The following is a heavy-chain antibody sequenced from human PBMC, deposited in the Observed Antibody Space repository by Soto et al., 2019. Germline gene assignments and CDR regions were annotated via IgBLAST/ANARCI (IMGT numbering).Heavy chain of an antibody. D-gene: IGHD3-16*01. CDR3: ARGYGGPIGWFDP. J-gene: IGHJ5*02. V-gene: IGHV1-3*01. CDR1: GYTFTSYA. CDR2: INAGNGNT. Sequence: QVQLVQSGAEVKKPGASVKVSCKASGYTFTSYAMHWVRQAPGQRLEWMGWINAGNGNTKYSQKFQGRVTITRDTSASRAYMELSSLRSDDKAVYYCARGYGGPIGWFDPWGQGTLVTVSS.